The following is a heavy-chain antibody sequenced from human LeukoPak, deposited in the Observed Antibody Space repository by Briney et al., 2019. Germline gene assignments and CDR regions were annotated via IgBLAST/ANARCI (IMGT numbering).Heavy chain of an antibody. Sequence: ASVKLSCKASGYTFTSYYMHWVRQAPGQGLEWMGIINPSGGSTSYAQHFQGRVTTTRDMSTSTDYLELRSLRSEGTAVYYRAREERGSGGSYLMGYLTEVVWFDPWGQGTLVTVSS. CDR3: AREERGSGGSYLMGYLTEVVWFDP. D-gene: IGHD1-26*01. CDR2: INPSGGST. J-gene: IGHJ5*02. CDR1: GYTFTSYY. V-gene: IGHV1-46*01.